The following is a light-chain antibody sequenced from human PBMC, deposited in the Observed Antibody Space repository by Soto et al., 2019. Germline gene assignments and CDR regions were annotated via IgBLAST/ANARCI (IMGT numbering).Light chain of an antibody. CDR2: EVS. J-gene: IGLJ2*01. CDR3: SSSAVSNTL. V-gene: IGLV2-8*01. Sequence: QSALTQPPSASGSPGQSVTIYCTGTSSDVGGYNYVSWYQQHPGKAPKLMIYEVSKRPSGVPDRFSGSKSGNTASLTVSGLQAYDEADYSCSSSAVSNTLFVGGPQLT. CDR1: SSDVGGYNY.